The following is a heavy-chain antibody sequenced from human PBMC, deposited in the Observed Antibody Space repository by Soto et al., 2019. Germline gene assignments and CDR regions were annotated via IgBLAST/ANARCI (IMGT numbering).Heavy chain of an antibody. D-gene: IGHD1-26*01. CDR3: ARGWGGKGAAFDY. Sequence: VGSQRLSCAASGFTFNDYWMIWVRQAPGKGLEWVANIKQYGSEKYYVDSVKGRFTISRDNTKNSVYLQMNSLRAEDTAVYYCARGWGGKGAAFDYWGHGTLVTVSS. V-gene: IGHV3-7*05. CDR1: GFTFNDYW. J-gene: IGHJ4*01. CDR2: IKQYGSEK.